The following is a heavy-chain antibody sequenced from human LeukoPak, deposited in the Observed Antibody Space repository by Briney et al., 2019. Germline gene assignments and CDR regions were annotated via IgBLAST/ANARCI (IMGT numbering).Heavy chain of an antibody. CDR1: RFSFSDYD. V-gene: IGHV3-23*01. Sequence: PGGSLRLSCRASRFSFSDYDMHWVRQAPGKGLEWVSALNGDNTYYADSVKGRFTVSRDNSKNTLYLQMNSLTAEDTAVYYCVREATGYSFADYWGQGTLVSVSS. D-gene: IGHD1-26*01. CDR2: LNGDNT. CDR3: VREATGYSFADY. J-gene: IGHJ4*02.